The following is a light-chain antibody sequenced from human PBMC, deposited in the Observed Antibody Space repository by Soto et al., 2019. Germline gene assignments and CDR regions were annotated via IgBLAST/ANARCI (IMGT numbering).Light chain of an antibody. Sequence: EIVLTQSPGTLSLSPGERATLSCRASQSVSSSFLAWYQQKPGQAPRLLIYGASNRATGIPDRFSGSGSGTDFNLTISRLEREDFAVYYCQQYVTSPWAFGQGTKVAIE. J-gene: IGKJ1*01. CDR1: QSVSSSF. V-gene: IGKV3-20*01. CDR3: QQYVTSPWA. CDR2: GAS.